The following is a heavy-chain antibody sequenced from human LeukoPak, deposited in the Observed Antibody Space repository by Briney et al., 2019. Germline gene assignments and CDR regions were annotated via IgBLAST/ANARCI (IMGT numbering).Heavy chain of an antibody. CDR3: ARGPTVITGYYFDY. V-gene: IGHV3-9*01. CDR1: GFTFDDYA. Sequence: GRSLRLSCAASGFTFDDYAMHWVRQTPGKGLEWVSGISWNSASIGYADSVKGRFTISRDNAKNSLYLQMNSLRAEDTAVYYCARGPTVITGYYFDYWGQGTLVTVSS. J-gene: IGHJ4*02. D-gene: IGHD4-17*01. CDR2: ISWNSASI.